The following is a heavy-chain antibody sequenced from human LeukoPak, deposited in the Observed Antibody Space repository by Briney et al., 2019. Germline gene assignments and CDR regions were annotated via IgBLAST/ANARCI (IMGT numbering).Heavy chain of an antibody. CDR2: INTYNSNT. V-gene: IGHV1-18*01. D-gene: IGHD1-26*01. CDR1: GYTFNSYG. CDR3: ARGWENDY. Sequence: GASVKVSCEASGYTFNSYGITLVRQAPGPGIEWMGWINTYNSNTSYAQKLQGRVTMTIDPFTSTVYMELRSLRSDDTAVYYCARGWENDYWGQGSLVTVSS. J-gene: IGHJ4*02.